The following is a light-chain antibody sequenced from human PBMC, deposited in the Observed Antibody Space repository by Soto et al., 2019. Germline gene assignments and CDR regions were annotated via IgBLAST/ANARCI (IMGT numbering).Light chain of an antibody. V-gene: IGKV3-20*01. Sequence: EIVMPQSRATLSVSPGGSRSLSGRAGQNIHTNLAWYQQKPGQAPRLLFYGTSSRATDIPDRFTGSGSGTDFTLTISRLEPEEFAVYSCQQYGRPPQTFGQGNKVDIK. CDR1: QNIHTN. CDR3: QQYGRPPQT. CDR2: GTS. J-gene: IGKJ1*01.